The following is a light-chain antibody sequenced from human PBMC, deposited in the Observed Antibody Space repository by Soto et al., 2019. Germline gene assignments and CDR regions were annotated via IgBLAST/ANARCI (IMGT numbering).Light chain of an antibody. V-gene: IGLV1-44*01. CDR3: STWDVSLNGWV. CDR2: STD. CDR1: SSHIASRS. J-gene: IGLJ3*02. Sequence: QSVLTQPPSASATPGQRVTNSCSGSSSHIASRSVYWYQQLPGTAPKLLMYSTDLRPSGVPDRFSGSKSGTTASRAISGVQYEDEADSDCSTWDVSLNGWVFRGGTNLSVL.